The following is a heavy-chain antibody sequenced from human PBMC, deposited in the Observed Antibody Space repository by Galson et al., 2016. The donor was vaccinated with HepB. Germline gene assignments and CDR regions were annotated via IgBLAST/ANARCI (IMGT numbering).Heavy chain of an antibody. CDR1: GFTFSSYS. Sequence: SLRLSCAASGFTFSSYSMNWVRQAPGKGLEWVSFISSSSSTYIYYADSVRGRFTISRDNAKNSLYLQMNSLRAEDTAVYYCARLVENWNEAGRFDSWGQGTLVTVSS. CDR3: ARLVENWNEAGRFDS. D-gene: IGHD1-1*01. V-gene: IGHV3-21*01. J-gene: IGHJ4*02. CDR2: ISSSSSTYI.